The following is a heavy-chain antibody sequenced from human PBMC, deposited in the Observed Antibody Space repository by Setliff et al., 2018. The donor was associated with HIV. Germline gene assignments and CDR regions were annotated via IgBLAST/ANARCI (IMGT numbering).Heavy chain of an antibody. D-gene: IGHD3-3*01. Sequence: SETLSLTCTVSGGSISSGSYYWSWIRQPAGKGLEWIGRIYTSGSTNYNPSLKSRVTISVDTSKNQFSLKLSSVTAADTAVYYCARDRGRVVGFDYWGQGTLVTVSS. J-gene: IGHJ4*02. CDR3: ARDRGRVVGFDY. CDR1: GGSISSGSYY. V-gene: IGHV4-61*02. CDR2: IYTSGST.